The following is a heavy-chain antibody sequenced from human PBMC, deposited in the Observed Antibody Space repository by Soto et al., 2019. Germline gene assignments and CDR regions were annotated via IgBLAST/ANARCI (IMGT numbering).Heavy chain of an antibody. CDR2: IYNSGST. CDR3: ATYRKFFHI. D-gene: IGHD2-2*01. CDR1: GCYISGGYCS. Sequence: TLSLPCAVAGCYISGGYCSWSWIRQPPGKGLKRIGFIYNSGSTYYNSSLKSRVTISVVRSNNHFFLNLTSVTAADTAVYYCATYRKFFHIWGQG. J-gene: IGHJ3*02. V-gene: IGHV4-30-2*01.